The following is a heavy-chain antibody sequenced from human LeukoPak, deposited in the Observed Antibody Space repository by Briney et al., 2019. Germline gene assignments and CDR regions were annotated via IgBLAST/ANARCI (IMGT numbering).Heavy chain of an antibody. D-gene: IGHD3-22*01. CDR3: ASLGGYHQPKNYYYFYMDV. V-gene: IGHV3-48*01. J-gene: IGHJ6*03. CDR1: GFTFSSYS. CDR2: ISSSSSTI. Sequence: GGSLRLSCAASGFTFSSYSMNWVRQAPGKGLEWVSYISSSSSTIYYADSVKGRFTISRDNAKNSLYLQMNSLRAEDTAVFYCASLGGYHQPKNYYYFYMDVWGKGTTVTVSS.